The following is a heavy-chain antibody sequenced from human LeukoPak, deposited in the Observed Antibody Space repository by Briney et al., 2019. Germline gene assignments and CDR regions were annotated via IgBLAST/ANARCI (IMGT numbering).Heavy chain of an antibody. Sequence: GGSLRLSCTASGFTFGNYAVSWVRQAPGKGLEWVGFIRSKPYGGTAEYAASVQGRFTISRDDSKTIAYLQMNSLKTEDTAVYYCSRYGFVGADFDYWGRGTLVTVSS. D-gene: IGHD1-26*01. CDR3: SRYGFVGADFDY. J-gene: IGHJ4*02. V-gene: IGHV3-49*04. CDR2: IRSKPYGGTA. CDR1: GFTFGNYA.